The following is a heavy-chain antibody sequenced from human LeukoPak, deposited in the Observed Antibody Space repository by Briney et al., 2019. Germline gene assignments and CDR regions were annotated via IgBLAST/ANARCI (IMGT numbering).Heavy chain of an antibody. J-gene: IGHJ4*02. D-gene: IGHD1-1*01. Sequence: SETLSLTCTVSGGSIGSYYWSWIRQPPGKGLEWIGYIYYSGRTNYNPSLKSRVTISVDTSKNRFSLKLSSVTAADTAVYYCARGTNYFDYWGQGTLVTVSS. CDR1: GGSIGSYY. V-gene: IGHV4-59*08. CDR3: ARGTNYFDY. CDR2: IYYSGRT.